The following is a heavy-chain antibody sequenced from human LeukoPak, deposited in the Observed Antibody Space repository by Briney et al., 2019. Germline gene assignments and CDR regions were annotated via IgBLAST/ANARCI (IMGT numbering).Heavy chain of an antibody. CDR2: ISGNGGGT. CDR1: GYTFSSCA. V-gene: IGHV3-48*03. CDR3: ARSPIQFCSGGSCFFDS. J-gene: IGHJ4*02. Sequence: GGPLRLSCAASGYTFSSCAMIWVRQAPGKGVEWGSGISGNGGGTKYADSVKGRLMVYRDNAKNSLYLQMISVRDDDTAVYYCARSPIQFCSGGSCFFDSWGQGTLVTVSS. D-gene: IGHD2-15*01.